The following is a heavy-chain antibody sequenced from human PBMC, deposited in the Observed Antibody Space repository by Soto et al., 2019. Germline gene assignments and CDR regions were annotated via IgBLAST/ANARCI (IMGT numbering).Heavy chain of an antibody. V-gene: IGHV4-38-2*01. Sequence: SETLSLTCAVSGYSISLGYYWGWIRQSPDKGLEWIAEVHISGHSNYNPSLRSRVSVSIDSSKNQFYLNLNSVTAADTAIYYCARVRQGCSANNCYFDPWGQGTQVTVSS. J-gene: IGHJ5*01. D-gene: IGHD1-1*01. CDR1: GYSISLGYY. CDR2: VHISGHS. CDR3: ARVRQGCSANNCYFDP.